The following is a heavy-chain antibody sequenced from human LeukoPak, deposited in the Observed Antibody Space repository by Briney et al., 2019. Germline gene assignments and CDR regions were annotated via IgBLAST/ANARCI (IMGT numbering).Heavy chain of an antibody. V-gene: IGHV1-8*01. CDR1: GYTFTSYD. J-gene: IGHJ4*02. Sequence: GASVKVSCKASGYTFTSYDFNWVRQAAGQGLEWMGWMNPNSGNTGYTQKFQGRVTMTRDTAISTAYMELTGLRSEDTAVYFCARESGFYGSGSRYWGQGTLVTVSS. CDR2: MNPNSGNT. D-gene: IGHD3-10*01. CDR3: ARESGFYGSGSRY.